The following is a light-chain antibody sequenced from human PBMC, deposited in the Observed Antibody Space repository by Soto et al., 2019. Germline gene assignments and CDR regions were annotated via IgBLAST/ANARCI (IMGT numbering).Light chain of an antibody. J-gene: IGKJ1*01. Sequence: DIQMTQSPSSLSASVGNRVTITFRTSQSISSYLIWYQHKPGKAPQLLIYAASSLQSGVPSRFSGSGSGTDFTLTISSLQPEDFAAYYCQQYNSYLAFGQGTKVDIK. V-gene: IGKV1-39*01. CDR3: QQYNSYLA. CDR1: QSISSY. CDR2: AAS.